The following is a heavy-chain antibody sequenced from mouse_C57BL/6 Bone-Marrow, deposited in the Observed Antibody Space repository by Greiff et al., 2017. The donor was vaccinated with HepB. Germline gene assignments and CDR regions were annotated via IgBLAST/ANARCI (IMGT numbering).Heavy chain of an antibody. CDR1: GYTFTDYY. CDR3: ARSLYYGSSLYAMDY. J-gene: IGHJ4*01. V-gene: IGHV1-19*01. CDR2: INPYNGGT. D-gene: IGHD1-1*01. Sequence: VQLQQSGPVLVKPGASVKMSCKASGYTFTDYYMNWVKQSHGKSLEWIGVINPYNGGTSYNQKFKGKATLTVDKSSSTAYMERNSLTSEDSAVYYGARSLYYGSSLYAMDYWGQGTSVTVSS.